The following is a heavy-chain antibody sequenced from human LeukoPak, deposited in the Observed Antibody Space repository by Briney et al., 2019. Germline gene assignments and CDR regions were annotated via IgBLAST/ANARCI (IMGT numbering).Heavy chain of an antibody. CDR2: IYYSGST. CDR3: ARGGVMGSGSYYHWFDP. D-gene: IGHD3-10*01. Sequence: SQTLSLTCTVSGGSISSGGYYWSWIRQHPGKGLEWIGYIYYSGSTYYNPSLKSRVTISVDTSKNRFSLKLSSVTAADTAVYYCARGGVMGSGSYYHWFDPWGQGTLVTVSS. V-gene: IGHV4-31*03. J-gene: IGHJ5*02. CDR1: GGSISSGGYY.